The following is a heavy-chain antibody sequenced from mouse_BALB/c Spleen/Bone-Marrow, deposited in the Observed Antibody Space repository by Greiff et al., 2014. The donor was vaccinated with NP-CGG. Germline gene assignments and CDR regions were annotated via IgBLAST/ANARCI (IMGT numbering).Heavy chain of an antibody. CDR2: IDPANGNT. J-gene: IGHJ3*01. V-gene: IGHV14-3*02. D-gene: IGHD1-1*01. CDR1: GFNIKDTY. Sequence: EVQLQQSGAELVKPGASVKLSCTASGFNIKDTYMHWVKQRPEQGLEWIGRIDPANGNTKYGPKFQGKATITADTPSNTAYLQLSSLTSEDTAVYYCAIYYYGSSRFAYWGQGTLVTVSA. CDR3: AIYYYGSSRFAY.